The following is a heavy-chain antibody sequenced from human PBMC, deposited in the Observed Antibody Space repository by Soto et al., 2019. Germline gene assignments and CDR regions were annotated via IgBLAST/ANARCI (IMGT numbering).Heavy chain of an antibody. CDR2: IIPILGIA. CDR3: ASGAYDFWRGSWFDP. CDR1: GGTFSSYT. V-gene: IGHV1-69*02. D-gene: IGHD3-3*01. J-gene: IGHJ5*02. Sequence: QVQLVQSGAEVKKPGSSVKVSCKASGGTFSSYTISWVRQAPGQGLEWMGRIIPILGIANYAQKFQGRVRITADKSASTAYMELSSLRSEDTAVYYCASGAYDFWRGSWFDPWGQGTLVTVSS.